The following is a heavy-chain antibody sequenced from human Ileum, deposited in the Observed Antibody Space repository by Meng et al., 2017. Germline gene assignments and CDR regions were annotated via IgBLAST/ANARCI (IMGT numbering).Heavy chain of an antibody. J-gene: IGHJ4*02. D-gene: IGHD3-22*01. V-gene: IGHV4-34*01. Sequence: HVQLQQWGEGLLKPSETLSLTCAVYGGSFSGYYWSWIRQPPGKGLEWIGEINHSGSTNYNPSLKSRVTISVDTSKNQFSLKLSSVTAADTAVYYCSRTSYYDNSGYYPGWGQGTLVTVSS. CDR3: SRTSYYDNSGYYPG. CDR1: GGSFSGYY. CDR2: INHSGST.